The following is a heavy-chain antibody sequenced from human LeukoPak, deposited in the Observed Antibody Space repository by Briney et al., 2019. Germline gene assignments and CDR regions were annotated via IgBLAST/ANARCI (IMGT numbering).Heavy chain of an antibody. CDR2: ISGDGGST. D-gene: IGHD3-10*01. J-gene: IGHJ4*02. V-gene: IGHV3-43*02. CDR1: GFTFDDYA. CDR3: AKDGSGSCYNVLFDY. Sequence: TGGSLRLSCAASGFTFDDYAMHWVRQAPGKGLEWVSLISGDGGSTYYADSVKGRFTISRDNSKNSLYLQMNSLRTEDTALYYCAKDGSGSCYNVLFDYWGQGTLVTVSS.